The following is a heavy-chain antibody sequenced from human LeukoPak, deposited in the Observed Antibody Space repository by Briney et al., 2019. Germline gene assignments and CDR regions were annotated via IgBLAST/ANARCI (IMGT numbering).Heavy chain of an antibody. CDR3: ARAPGITMIVVVSPGDY. CDR2: INPSGGGT. D-gene: IGHD3-22*01. Sequence: ASVKVSCKASGYTFTSYYMHWVRQAPGQGLEWMGIINPSGGGTSYAQKFQGRVTMTTDTSISTAYMELRSLRSDDTAVYYCARAPGITMIVVVSPGDYWGQGTLVTVSS. CDR1: GYTFTSYY. J-gene: IGHJ4*02. V-gene: IGHV1-46*01.